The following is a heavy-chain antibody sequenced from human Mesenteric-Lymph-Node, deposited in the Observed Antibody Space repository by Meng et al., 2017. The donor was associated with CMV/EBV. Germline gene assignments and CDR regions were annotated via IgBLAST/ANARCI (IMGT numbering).Heavy chain of an antibody. D-gene: IGHD5-12*01. V-gene: IGHV1-3*01. Sequence: NAYRVPFANVPCNWVRQAPGQGHEWMEWINADNGNTTYSKKFQGRVIFTRDTSASTAYMELSSLRSEDTAVYTCARGSDWGYVVDYWGQGTLVTVSS. CDR1: RVPFANVP. CDR3: ARGSDWGYVVDY. J-gene: IGHJ4*02. CDR2: INADNGNT.